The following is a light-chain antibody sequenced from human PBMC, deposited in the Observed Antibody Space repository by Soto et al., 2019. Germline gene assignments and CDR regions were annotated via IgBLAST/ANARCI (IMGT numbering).Light chain of an antibody. Sequence: DIQMTQSPSSLSATVGDRVTITCRASQSISSYLNWYQQKPGKAPKLLIYDASSLQSGVPSRFSGSGSVTDFTLTISILQPEDFATYYCQQSYSTPPTFGQGTKVDIK. CDR3: QQSYSTPPT. CDR2: DAS. V-gene: IGKV1-39*01. J-gene: IGKJ1*01. CDR1: QSISSY.